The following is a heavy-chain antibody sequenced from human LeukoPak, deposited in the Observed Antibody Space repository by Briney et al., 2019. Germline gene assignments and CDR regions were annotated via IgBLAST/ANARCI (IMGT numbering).Heavy chain of an antibody. Sequence: GGSLRLSCAASGFSFSKYWMHWVRQTPGEGLVWVARIKEDGTYTSYADTVKGRFTISRDNARNTVFLQMNSLRAEDTAVYYCARDFDMGITPGDDFDFWGQGTLVTVSS. J-gene: IGHJ4*02. CDR2: IKEDGTYT. CDR1: GFSFSKYW. V-gene: IGHV3-74*01. CDR3: ARDFDMGITPGDDFDF. D-gene: IGHD3-9*01.